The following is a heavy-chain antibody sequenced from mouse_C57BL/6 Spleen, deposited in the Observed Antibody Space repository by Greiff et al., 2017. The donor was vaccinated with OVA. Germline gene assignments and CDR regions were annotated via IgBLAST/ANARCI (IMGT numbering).Heavy chain of an antibody. Sequence: VKLQESGAELVRPGTSVKVSCKASGYAFTNYLIEWVKQRPGQGLEWIGVINPGSGGTNYNEKFKGKATLTADKSSSTAYMQLSSLTSEDSAAYFCARGYYFDYWGQGTTLTVSS. J-gene: IGHJ2*01. CDR3: ARGYYFDY. CDR2: INPGSGGT. CDR1: GYAFTNYL. V-gene: IGHV1-54*01.